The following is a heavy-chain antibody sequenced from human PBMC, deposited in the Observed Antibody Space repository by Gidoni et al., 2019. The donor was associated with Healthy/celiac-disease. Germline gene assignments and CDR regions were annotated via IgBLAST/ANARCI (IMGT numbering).Heavy chain of an antibody. Sequence: EVQLLESGGGLVQLGGSLRLSCAASVFTFSSYAMSWVRQAPGKGLEWVSAISGSGGSTYYADSVKGRFTISRDNSKNTLYLQMNSLRAEDTAVYYCAKSPDYVWGSYRPYDYWGQGTLVTVSS. V-gene: IGHV3-23*01. D-gene: IGHD3-16*02. CDR3: AKSPDYVWGSYRPYDY. CDR2: ISGSGGST. CDR1: VFTFSSYA. J-gene: IGHJ4*02.